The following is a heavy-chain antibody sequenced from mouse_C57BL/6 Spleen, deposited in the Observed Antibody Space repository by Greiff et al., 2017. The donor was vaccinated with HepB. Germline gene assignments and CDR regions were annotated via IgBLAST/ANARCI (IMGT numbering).Heavy chain of an antibody. D-gene: IGHD2-1*01. CDR2: IRNKANGDTT. Sequence: EVQWVESGGGLVQPGGSLSLSCAASGFTFTDYYMSWVRQPPGKALEWLGFIRNKANGDTTEYSASVKGRFTISRDNSQSILDLQMNALRAEDSATDYCARYSGNNAMDDWGQGTSVTVAS. J-gene: IGHJ4*01. CDR1: GFTFTDYY. V-gene: IGHV7-3*01. CDR3: ARYSGNNAMDD.